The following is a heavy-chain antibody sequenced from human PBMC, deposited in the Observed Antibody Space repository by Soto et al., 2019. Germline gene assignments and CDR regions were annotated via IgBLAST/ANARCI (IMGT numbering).Heavy chain of an antibody. Sequence: ASVKVSCKASGYTFTSYGISWVRQAPGQGLEWMGWISAYNGNTNYAQKLQGRVTMTTDTSTSTAYMELRSLRSDDTAAYYCAVTIVAVTANPYYFDYWGQGTLVTVPQ. CDR3: AVTIVAVTANPYYFDY. CDR2: ISAYNGNT. CDR1: GYTFTSYG. V-gene: IGHV1-18*04. J-gene: IGHJ4*02. D-gene: IGHD2-21*02.